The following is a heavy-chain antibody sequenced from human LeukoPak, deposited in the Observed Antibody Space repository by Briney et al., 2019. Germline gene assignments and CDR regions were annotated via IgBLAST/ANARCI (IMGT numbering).Heavy chain of an antibody. J-gene: IGHJ5*02. Sequence: SVKVSCEASGGTFSSYAISWVRQAPGQGLEWMGGIIPIFGTANYAQKFQGRVTITADESTSTACMELSSLRSEDTAVYYCARDKLNDGWFDPWGQGTLVTVSS. V-gene: IGHV1-69*13. CDR2: IIPIFGTA. CDR1: GGTFSSYA. CDR3: ARDKLNDGWFDP. D-gene: IGHD3-16*01.